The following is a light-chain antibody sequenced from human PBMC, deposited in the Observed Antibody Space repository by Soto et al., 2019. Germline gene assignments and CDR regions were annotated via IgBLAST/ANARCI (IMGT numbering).Light chain of an antibody. CDR1: SSDVGSYNL. CDR2: EVS. CDR3: CSYAGSSPYV. Sequence: QSALTQPASVSGSPGQSITISCTGTSSDVGSYNLVSWYQQHPGKAPKLMIYEVSKRSSGVSNRFSGSKSGNTASLTISALQAEDEADYYCCSYAGSSPYVFGTGTKLTVL. V-gene: IGLV2-23*02. J-gene: IGLJ1*01.